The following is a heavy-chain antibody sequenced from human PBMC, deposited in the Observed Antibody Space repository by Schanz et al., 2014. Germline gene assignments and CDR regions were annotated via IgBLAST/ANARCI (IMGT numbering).Heavy chain of an antibody. J-gene: IGHJ6*02. CDR3: ARGGRYCSGGGCHYPYNYYGMDV. Sequence: VQLQQWGAGRLRPAETLSLTCAFYGGSVSGYFWTWIRQSPRKGLEWIGEINYSGSAHYNPSLTSRLTISMDASKSQLSLKMKSVSAADTAVYYCARGGRYCSGGGCHYPYNYYGMDVWGQGTTVTVSS. CDR1: GGSVSGYF. D-gene: IGHD2-15*01. CDR2: INYSGSA. V-gene: IGHV4-34*01.